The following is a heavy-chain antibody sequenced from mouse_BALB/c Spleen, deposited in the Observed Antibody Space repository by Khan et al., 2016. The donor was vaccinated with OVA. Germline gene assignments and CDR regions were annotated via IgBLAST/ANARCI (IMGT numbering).Heavy chain of an antibody. CDR3: ARRGLRWDFDY. CDR1: GYTFINYW. V-gene: IGHV1-7*01. D-gene: IGHD1-1*01. Sequence: VQLQQSGAELAKPGASVKMSCKASGYTFINYWILWVKQRPGQGLEWIGYINPSTGYTEYNQNFKDKATLTADKSSSTAYMQLSSLQSEDSAVYYCARRGLRWDFDYWGQGTTLTVSS. CDR2: INPSTGYT. J-gene: IGHJ2*01.